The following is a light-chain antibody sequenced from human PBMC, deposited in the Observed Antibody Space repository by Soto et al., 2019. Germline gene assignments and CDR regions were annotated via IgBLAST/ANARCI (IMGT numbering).Light chain of an antibody. CDR1: SSDVGGYNS. V-gene: IGLV2-14*03. CDR3: SSYRSSNTLYV. Sequence: QSALTQPASVSGSPGQSITISCTGTSSDVGGYNSVSWYQQHPGKAPKLMIYDVTNRPSGVSNRFSGSKSGNTASLNISGIQADDEADYYCSSYRSSNTLYVFGTGTKLTVL. J-gene: IGLJ1*01. CDR2: DVT.